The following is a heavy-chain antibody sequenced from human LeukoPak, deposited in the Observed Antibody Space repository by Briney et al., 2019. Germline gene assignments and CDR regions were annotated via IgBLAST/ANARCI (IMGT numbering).Heavy chain of an antibody. Sequence: SETLSLTCTVSGGSISSYYWSWIRQPPGKGLEWIGYIYYSGSTNYNPSLKSRVTISVDTSKNQFSLKLSSVIAADTAVYYCAKYFRGAARKNENWFDPWGQGTLVTVSS. CDR2: IYYSGST. CDR1: GGSISSYY. J-gene: IGHJ5*02. V-gene: IGHV4-59*08. D-gene: IGHD3-10*02. CDR3: AKYFRGAARKNENWFDP.